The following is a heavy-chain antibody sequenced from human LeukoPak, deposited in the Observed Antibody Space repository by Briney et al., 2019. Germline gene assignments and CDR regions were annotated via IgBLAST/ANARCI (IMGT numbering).Heavy chain of an antibody. J-gene: IGHJ3*01. CDR2: INTANGDT. CDR1: GYTFNTYA. D-gene: IGHD4-17*01. CDR3: VRGTNYGDYSVGDAFDV. V-gene: IGHV1-3*04. Sequence: GASVKVSCKASGYTFNTYAIQWVRQAPGQGLEWMGWINTANGDTKYSQKFQGRVTITRDTSASTAYLDLGSLRSEDTAVFYCVRGTNYGDYSVGDAFDVWGQGTMVTVSS.